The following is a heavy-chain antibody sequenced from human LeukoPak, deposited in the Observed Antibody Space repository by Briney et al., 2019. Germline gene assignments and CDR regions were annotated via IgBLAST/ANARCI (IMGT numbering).Heavy chain of an antibody. J-gene: IGHJ4*02. Sequence: GRSLRLSCAASGFTFSSYAMHWVRQAPGKGLEWVAVIWFDGSNKYYADSVKGRFTISRDNSKNTLYLQMNSLRAEDTAVYYCAREKDWASPDTSSPTYWGQGTLVTVSS. CDR3: AREKDWASPDTSSPTY. CDR1: GFTFSSYA. D-gene: IGHD6-13*01. V-gene: IGHV3-33*01. CDR2: IWFDGSNK.